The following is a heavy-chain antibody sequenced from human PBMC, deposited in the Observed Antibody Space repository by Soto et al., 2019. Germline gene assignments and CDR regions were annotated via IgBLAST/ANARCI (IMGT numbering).Heavy chain of an antibody. CDR1: GGSISSSNR. CDR2: IYHSGST. CDR3: VRGGYDSSGYPRCFDY. D-gene: IGHD3-22*01. J-gene: IGHJ4*02. V-gene: IGHV4-4*02. Sequence: SETLSLTCAVSGGSISSSNRWSWVRQPPGKGLEWIGEIYHSGSTNYNPSLKSRVTISVDKSKNQFSLKLSSVTAADTAVYYCVRGGYDSSGYPRCFDYWGQGTLVTV.